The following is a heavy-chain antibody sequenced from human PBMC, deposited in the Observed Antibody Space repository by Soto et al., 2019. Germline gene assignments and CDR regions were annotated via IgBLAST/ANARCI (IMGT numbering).Heavy chain of an antibody. CDR2: IKSEADGGTT. CDR1: GFPFSDSC. D-gene: IGHD3-16*02. Sequence: EVQLVDSGGGLVKPGGSLRLSCSASGFPFSDSCMSCVRQDPGEGLEMVARIKSEADGGTTEYAAPVEGRFTISRDDSKNTLDLQMKTLSVADTAVYYCTTYDYIRGNYRYRWAYWGQGDLVTVSS. CDR3: TTYDYIRGNYRYRWAY. J-gene: IGHJ4*02. V-gene: IGHV3-15*01.